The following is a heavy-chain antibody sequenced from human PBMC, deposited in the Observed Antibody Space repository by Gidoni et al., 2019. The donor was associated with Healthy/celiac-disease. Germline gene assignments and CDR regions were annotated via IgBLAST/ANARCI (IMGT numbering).Heavy chain of an antibody. CDR1: GGSFSGYY. CDR3: ARNIGVGEMATIQANYFDY. J-gene: IGHJ4*02. CDR2: INHSGST. V-gene: IGHV4-34*01. Sequence: QVQLQQWGAGLLKPSETLSLTCAVYGGSFSGYYWSWIRQPPGKGLEWIGEINHSGSTNYNPSLKSRVTISVDTSKNQFSLKLSSVTAADTAVYYCARNIGVGEMATIQANYFDYWGQGTLVTVSS. D-gene: IGHD5-12*01.